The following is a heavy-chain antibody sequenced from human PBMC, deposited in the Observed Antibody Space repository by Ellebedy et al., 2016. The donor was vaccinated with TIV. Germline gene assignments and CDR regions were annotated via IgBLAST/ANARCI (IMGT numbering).Heavy chain of an antibody. CDR2: VRSDASSK. V-gene: IGHV3-30*02. CDR3: ARDRGVVAAAGPYYYFDY. D-gene: IGHD6-13*01. CDR1: GFTFSKFG. J-gene: IGHJ4*02. Sequence: GESLKISCAASGFTFSKFGMHWVRQAPGKGLEWVALVRSDASSKSYADSVKGRFTISRDNSKNTLYLQMNGLRPEDTAVYYCARDRGVVAAAGPYYYFDYWGQGTLVTVSS.